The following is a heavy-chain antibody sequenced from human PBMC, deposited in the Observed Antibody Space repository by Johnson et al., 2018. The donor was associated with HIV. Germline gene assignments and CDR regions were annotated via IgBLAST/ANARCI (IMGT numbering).Heavy chain of an antibody. CDR1: GLSVSYGY. J-gene: IGHJ3*02. Sequence: VQLVESGGGLIQPGGSLRLSCAASGLSVSYGYMTWVRQAPGKGLEWVSVIYSGGNTYYTDSVKGRFTISRDNAKNSLYLQMNSLRAEDTAVYYCASMVTTGGDAFDIWGQGTMVTVSS. CDR3: ASMVTTGGDAFDI. D-gene: IGHD2-21*02. CDR2: IYSGGNT. V-gene: IGHV3-53*01.